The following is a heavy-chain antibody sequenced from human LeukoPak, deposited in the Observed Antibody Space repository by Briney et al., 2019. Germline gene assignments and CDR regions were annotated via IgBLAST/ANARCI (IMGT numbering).Heavy chain of an antibody. CDR1: GGSISSYY. D-gene: IGHD1-26*01. CDR3: ARDRSYQGFDY. V-gene: IGHV4-59*01. J-gene: IGHJ4*02. Sequence: PSETLSLTCTVSGGSISSYYWSWIRQPPGKGLEWIGYIYYSGSTNYNPSLKSRVTISVDTSKNQFSLKLSSVTAADTAVRYCARDRSYQGFDYWGQGTLVTVSS. CDR2: IYYSGST.